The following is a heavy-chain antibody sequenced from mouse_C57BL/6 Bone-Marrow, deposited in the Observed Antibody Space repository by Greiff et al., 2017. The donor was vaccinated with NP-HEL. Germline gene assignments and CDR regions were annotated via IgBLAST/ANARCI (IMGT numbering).Heavy chain of an antibody. CDR3: ARGLRRPYYAMDY. CDR1: GYTFTDYY. J-gene: IGHJ4*01. D-gene: IGHD2-4*01. Sequence: EVQLQQSGPELVKPGASVKISCKASGYTFTDYYMNWVKQSHGKSLEWIGDINPNNGGTSYNQKFKGKATLTVDKSSSTAYMELRSLTSEDSAVYYCARGLRRPYYAMDYWGQGTSVTVSS. CDR2: INPNNGGT. V-gene: IGHV1-26*01.